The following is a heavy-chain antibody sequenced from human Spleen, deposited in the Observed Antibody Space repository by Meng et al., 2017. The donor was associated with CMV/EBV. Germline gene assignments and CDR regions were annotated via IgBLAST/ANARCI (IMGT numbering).Heavy chain of an antibody. D-gene: IGHD5-12*01. CDR2: IFYSGST. Sequence: SETLSLTCSVSGGSISSYYWTWIRQPPGKGLEWIGYIFYSGSTSYNPPLKSRVTILVDTSKNQLSLRLSSVTAADTAVYFCARVYSGYQSSRRYYYYYGMDVWGQGTTVTVSS. V-gene: IGHV4-59*01. CDR1: GGSISSYY. J-gene: IGHJ6*02. CDR3: ARVYSGYQSSRRYYYYYGMDV.